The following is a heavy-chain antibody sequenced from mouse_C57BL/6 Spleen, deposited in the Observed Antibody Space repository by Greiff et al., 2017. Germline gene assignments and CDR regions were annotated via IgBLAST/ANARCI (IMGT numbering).Heavy chain of an antibody. CDR3: ARPYDYYFDY. Sequence: EVMLVESGGDLVKPGGSLKLSCAASGFTFSSYGMSWVRQTPDKRLEWVATISSGGSYTYYSDSVKGRFTISRDNAKNTLYLQMSSLKSEDTAMYYCARPYDYYFDYWGQGTTLTVSS. CDR1: GFTFSSYG. CDR2: ISSGGSYT. V-gene: IGHV5-6*01. J-gene: IGHJ2*01. D-gene: IGHD2-4*01.